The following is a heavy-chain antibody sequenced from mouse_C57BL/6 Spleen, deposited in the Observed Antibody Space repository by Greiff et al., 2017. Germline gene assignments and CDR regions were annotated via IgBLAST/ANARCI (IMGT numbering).Heavy chain of an antibody. D-gene: IGHD3-2*02. CDR1: GYTFTDYY. CDR3: ARSQTAQATYAY. CDR2: IGPGSGST. J-gene: IGHJ3*01. V-gene: IGHV1-77*01. Sequence: QVQLQQSGAELVKPGASVKISCKASGYTFTDYYINWVKQRPGQGLEWIGKIGPGSGSTYYNEKFKGKATLTADKTSSTAYMQLSSLTSEDSAVYFGARSQTAQATYAYWGQGTLVTVSA.